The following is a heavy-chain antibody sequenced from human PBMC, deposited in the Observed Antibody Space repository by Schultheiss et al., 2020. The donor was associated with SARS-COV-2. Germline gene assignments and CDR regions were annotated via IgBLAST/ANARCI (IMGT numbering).Heavy chain of an antibody. CDR1: GFTVSSNS. CDR3: ARVGYSTPLGAFDI. J-gene: IGHJ3*02. CDR2: IYSGGST. V-gene: IGHV3-53*03. D-gene: IGHD6-13*01. Sequence: GGSLRLSCAASGFTVSSNSMNWVRQAPGRGLEWVSVIYSGGSTYYADSVKGRFTISRDNAKNSLYLQMNSLRAEDTAVYYCARVGYSTPLGAFDIWGQGTMVTVSS.